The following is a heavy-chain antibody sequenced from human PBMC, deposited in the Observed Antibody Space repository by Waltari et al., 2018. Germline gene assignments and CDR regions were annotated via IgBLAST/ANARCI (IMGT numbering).Heavy chain of an antibody. V-gene: IGHV4-38-2*01. J-gene: IGHJ6*02. D-gene: IGHD3-10*01. CDR1: GYSISSGYY. CDR2: IYHSGST. CDR3: ARLWGMDV. Sequence: QVQLQESGPGLVKPSETLSLTCAVSGYSISSGYYWGWIRQPPGKGLAWIGSIYHSGSTYYNPSLKSRVTISVDTSKNQFSLKLSSVTAADTAVYYCARLWGMDVWGQGTTVTVSS.